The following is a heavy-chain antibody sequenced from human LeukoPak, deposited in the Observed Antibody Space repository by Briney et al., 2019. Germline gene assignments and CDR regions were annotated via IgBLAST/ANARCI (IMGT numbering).Heavy chain of an antibody. J-gene: IGHJ3*02. CDR2: IIPIFGTA. V-gene: IGHV1-69*13. Sequence: GASVKVSCKASGGTFSSYAISWVRQAPGQGLEWMGGIIPIFGTANYAQQFQGRVTITADESTSTAYMELSSLRSEDTAVYYCASSTPIMHYYDSGGYSDAFDIWGQGTMVTVSS. D-gene: IGHD3-22*01. CDR1: GGTFSSYA. CDR3: ASSTPIMHYYDSGGYSDAFDI.